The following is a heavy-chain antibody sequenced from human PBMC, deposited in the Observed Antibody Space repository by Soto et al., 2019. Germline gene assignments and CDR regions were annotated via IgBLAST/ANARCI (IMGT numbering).Heavy chain of an antibody. CDR3: ARDGARYSSSPFDY. Sequence: QVQLVESGGGVVQPGRSLRLSCAASGFTFSSYGMHWVRQAPGKGLDWVAVIWYDGSNKYYADSAKGRFTISRDNSKNKLYLQMNSLRAEDTAVDYCARDGARYSSSPFDYWGQGTLVTVSS. CDR1: GFTFSSYG. D-gene: IGHD6-6*01. CDR2: IWYDGSNK. V-gene: IGHV3-33*01. J-gene: IGHJ4*02.